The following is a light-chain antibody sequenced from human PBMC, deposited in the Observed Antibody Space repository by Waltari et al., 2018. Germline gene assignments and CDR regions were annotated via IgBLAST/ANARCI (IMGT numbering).Light chain of an antibody. V-gene: IGLV2-14*03. CDR1: SSDVGGFNY. J-gene: IGLJ2*01. Sequence: QSPLTQPASVSGSPGQSITISCTGSSSDVGGFNYVSWYQHHPDKAPKLIIYDVTTPPSGVSNRFSGSKSGNTASLTISGVQAEDEADYYCSSFSSSTTLVFGGGTKLTVL. CDR2: DVT. CDR3: SSFSSSTTLV.